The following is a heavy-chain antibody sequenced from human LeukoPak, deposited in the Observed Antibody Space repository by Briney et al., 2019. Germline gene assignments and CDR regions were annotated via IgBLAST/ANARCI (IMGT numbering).Heavy chain of an antibody. Sequence: SVKVSCKASGGTFSSYAISWVRQAPGQGLEWMGGIIPIFGTANYAQKFQGRVTITTDESTSTAYMELSSLRSEDTAVYYCARFIGGNRRYFGYWGQGTLVTVSS. J-gene: IGHJ4*02. V-gene: IGHV1-69*05. CDR1: GGTFSSYA. CDR2: IIPIFGTA. CDR3: ARFIGGNRRYFGY. D-gene: IGHD4-23*01.